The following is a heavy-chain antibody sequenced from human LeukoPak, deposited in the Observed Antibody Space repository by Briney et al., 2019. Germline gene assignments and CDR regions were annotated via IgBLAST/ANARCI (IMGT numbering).Heavy chain of an antibody. J-gene: IGHJ6*02. V-gene: IGHV4-59*01. CDR2: IYYSGST. CDR3: ARAGYSSGWYGLYYYYGMDV. Sequence: SETLSLTCTVSGGSISSYYWSWIRQPPGKGLEWIGYIYYSGSTNYNPSLKSRVTISVDTSKNQFSLKLSSVTATDTAVYYCARAGYSSGWYGLYYYYGMDVWGQGTTVTVSS. D-gene: IGHD6-19*01. CDR1: GGSISSYY.